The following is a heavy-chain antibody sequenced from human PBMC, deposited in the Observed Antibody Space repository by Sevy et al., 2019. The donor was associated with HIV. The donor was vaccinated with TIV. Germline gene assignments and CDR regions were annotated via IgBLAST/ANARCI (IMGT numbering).Heavy chain of an antibody. CDR2: ISNSGTNI. J-gene: IGHJ4*02. CDR1: GFRFSSYE. Sequence: GGSLRLSCAASGFRFSSYEMNWVRQAPGKGLEWVASISNSGTNIYYSDSVRGRFTISRVTAKNSLYLQMNSLRAEDTAVYYCARDLPPSATTVAHFDYWGQGTLVTVS. CDR3: ARDLPPSATTVAHFDY. D-gene: IGHD4-17*01. V-gene: IGHV3-48*03.